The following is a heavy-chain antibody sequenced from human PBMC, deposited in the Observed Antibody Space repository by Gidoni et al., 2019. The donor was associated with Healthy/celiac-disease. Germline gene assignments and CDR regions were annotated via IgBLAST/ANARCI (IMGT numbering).Heavy chain of an antibody. CDR2: INSDGSST. Sequence: EVQLVESGGGLVQPGWSLRLSCAASGFPFSSYWTHWVRQAPGKGLVWVSRINSDGSSTSYADSVKGRFTISRDNAKNTLYLQMNSLRAEDTAVYYCARSYDFWSGYPDYWGQGTLVTVSS. CDR3: ARSYDFWSGYPDY. D-gene: IGHD3-3*01. J-gene: IGHJ4*02. V-gene: IGHV3-74*01. CDR1: GFPFSSYW.